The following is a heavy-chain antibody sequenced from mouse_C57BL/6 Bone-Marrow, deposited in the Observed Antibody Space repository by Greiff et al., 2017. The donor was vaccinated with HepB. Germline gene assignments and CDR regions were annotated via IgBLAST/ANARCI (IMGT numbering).Heavy chain of an antibody. CDR1: GYTFTDYN. J-gene: IGHJ1*03. Sequence: EVKLQQSGPELVKPGASVKMSCKASGYTFTDYNMHWVKQSHGKSLEWIGYINPNNGGTSYNQKFKGKATLTVNKSSSTAYMELRSLTSEDSAVYYCASRYYGRTRYFDVWGTGTTVTVSS. CDR2: INPNNGGT. D-gene: IGHD1-1*01. V-gene: IGHV1-22*01. CDR3: ASRYYGRTRYFDV.